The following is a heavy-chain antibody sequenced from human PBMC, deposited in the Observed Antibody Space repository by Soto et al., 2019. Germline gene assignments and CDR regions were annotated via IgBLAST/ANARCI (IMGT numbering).Heavy chain of an antibody. J-gene: IGHJ4*02. CDR3: ARERGSGWYFGY. V-gene: IGHV4-34*01. Sequence: QVQLQQWGAGLLKPSETLSLTCAVYGGSFSGYYWSWIRQPPGKGLEWIGEINHSGSTNYNPSLKSRVTISVDTSKNQFSLNLSSVTAADTAVYYCARERGSGWYFGYWGQGTLVTVSS. D-gene: IGHD6-19*01. CDR2: INHSGST. CDR1: GGSFSGYY.